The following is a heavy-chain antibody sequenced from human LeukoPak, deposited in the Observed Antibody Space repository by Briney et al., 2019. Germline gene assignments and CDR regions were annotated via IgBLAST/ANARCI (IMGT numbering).Heavy chain of an antibody. J-gene: IGHJ6*02. D-gene: IGHD2-21*01. Sequence: GRSLRLSCAASGFTFSSYGMHWVRQAPGKGLEWVANIKQDGSEKDYVDSVKGRFTISRDNAENSLYLQMNNLRAEDTAVYYCARYCGGDCYGMDVWGQGTTVTVSS. CDR3: ARYCGGDCYGMDV. CDR1: GFTFSSYG. V-gene: IGHV3-7*01. CDR2: IKQDGSEK.